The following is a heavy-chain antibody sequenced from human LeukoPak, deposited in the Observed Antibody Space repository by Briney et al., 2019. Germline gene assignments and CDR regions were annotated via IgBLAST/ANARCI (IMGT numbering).Heavy chain of an antibody. V-gene: IGHV3-23*01. CDR1: GFTFSSYG. Sequence: GGSLRLSCAASGFTFSSYGMSWFRQAPGKGLEWVSAISGSGGSTYYADSVKGRFTIFRDNSKNTLFLQMNSLRADDTGVYYCARALRESYSGYGVYFDSWGQGTLVTVSS. D-gene: IGHD5-12*01. CDR3: ARALRESYSGYGVYFDS. J-gene: IGHJ4*02. CDR2: ISGSGGST.